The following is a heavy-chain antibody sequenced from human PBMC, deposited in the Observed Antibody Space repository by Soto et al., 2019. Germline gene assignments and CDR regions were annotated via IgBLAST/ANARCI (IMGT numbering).Heavy chain of an antibody. CDR1: GVSFSGYY. J-gene: IGHJ6*01. D-gene: IGHD5-18*01. CDR3: ARGGGRGYSYGYYYYYGMEV. CDR2: INHSGST. Sequence: PSETLSLTCAVYGVSFSGYYWSCIRHPPGKWLEWIGEINHSGSTNYNPSLKSRVTISVDTSKNQFSLKLSSVTAADTAVYYCARGGGRGYSYGYYYYYGMEVLGQGTTVNVSS. V-gene: IGHV4-34*01.